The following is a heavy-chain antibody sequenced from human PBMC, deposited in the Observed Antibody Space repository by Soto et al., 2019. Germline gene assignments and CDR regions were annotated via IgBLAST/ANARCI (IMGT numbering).Heavy chain of an antibody. CDR1: GGTFSSYA. J-gene: IGHJ3*02. Sequence: QVQLVQSGAEVKKPGSSVKVSCKASGGTFSSYASSWVRQAPGQGLEWMGGIIPIFGTANYAQKLQGRVTITADESTSTAYMELSSLRSEDTSVYYCARHQSSGWYDDACDIWGQGTMVTVSS. CDR2: IIPIFGTA. D-gene: IGHD6-19*01. CDR3: ARHQSSGWYDDACDI. V-gene: IGHV1-69*01.